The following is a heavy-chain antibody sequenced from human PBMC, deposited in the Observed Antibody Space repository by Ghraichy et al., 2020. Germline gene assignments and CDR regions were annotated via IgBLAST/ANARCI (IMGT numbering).Heavy chain of an antibody. D-gene: IGHD2-8*01. Sequence: SETLSLTCTVSGGSISSSGHYWGWIRQPPGKGLEWIGNAYYSGSTDYNPSLASRVTMSVDTSKNQFSLELSSVTAADTAVFYCVRHGGFCSNGVCYFTSSDRNYINVWGKGITVTVSS. V-gene: IGHV4-39*01. J-gene: IGHJ6*03. CDR1: GGSISSSGHY. CDR3: VRHGGFCSNGVCYFTSSDRNYINV. CDR2: AYYSGST.